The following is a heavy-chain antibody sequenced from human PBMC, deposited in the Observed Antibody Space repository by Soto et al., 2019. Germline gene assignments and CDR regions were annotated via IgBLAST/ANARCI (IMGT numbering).Heavy chain of an antibody. V-gene: IGHV1-2*04. CDR1: GYTFTGYY. CDR2: INPNSGGT. Sequence: QVQLVQSGAEVKKPGASVKVSCKASGYTFTGYYMHWVRQAPGQGLEWMGWINPNSGGTNYAQKFQGWVTRTRDTSISTAYMELSRLRSDDTAVYYCARASALLPAAGTGWFDPWGQGTLVTVSS. CDR3: ARASALLPAAGTGWFDP. D-gene: IGHD6-13*01. J-gene: IGHJ5*02.